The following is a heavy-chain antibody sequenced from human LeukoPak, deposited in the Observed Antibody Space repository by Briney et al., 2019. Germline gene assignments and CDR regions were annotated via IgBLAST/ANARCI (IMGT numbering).Heavy chain of an antibody. Sequence: PSQTLSLTCTVSGGSISSGSYYWSWIRQPAGKGLVWIGHIYTTGSTNFNPSLKSRVTMSLDTSKNQFSLKLNSVTAADTAVYYCARGSIVGTTSWYDPWGQGTLVTVSS. D-gene: IGHD1-26*01. CDR3: ARGSIVGTTSWYDP. J-gene: IGHJ5*02. CDR1: GGSISSGSYY. V-gene: IGHV4-61*09. CDR2: IYTTGST.